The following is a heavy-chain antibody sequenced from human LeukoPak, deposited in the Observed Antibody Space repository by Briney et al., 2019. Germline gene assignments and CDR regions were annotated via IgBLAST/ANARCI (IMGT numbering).Heavy chain of an antibody. J-gene: IGHJ4*02. Sequence: ASVKVSCKASGYTFTGYYMHWVRQAPGQGLEWMGWINPNSGGTNYAQKFQGRVTMTRDTSISTAYMELSRLRSDDTAVYYCARKSSIAARPGYFDYWGQGTLVTVSS. D-gene: IGHD6-6*01. CDR3: ARKSSIAARPGYFDY. CDR2: INPNSGGT. V-gene: IGHV1-2*02. CDR1: GYTFTGYY.